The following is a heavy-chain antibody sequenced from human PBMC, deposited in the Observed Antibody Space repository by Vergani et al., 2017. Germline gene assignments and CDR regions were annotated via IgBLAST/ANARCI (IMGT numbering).Heavy chain of an antibody. Sequence: QVQLQESGPGLVKPSQTLSLTCTVSGGSISSGGYYWSWIRQHPGKGLEWFGYIYYSGSTYYNPSLKSRVTISVDTSKNQFSLKLSSVTAADTAVYYCARDKGGYCSSTSCDSPGWFDPWGQGTLVTVSS. V-gene: IGHV4-31*03. D-gene: IGHD2-2*02. CDR1: GGSISSGGYY. CDR3: ARDKGGYCSSTSCDSPGWFDP. J-gene: IGHJ5*02. CDR2: IYYSGST.